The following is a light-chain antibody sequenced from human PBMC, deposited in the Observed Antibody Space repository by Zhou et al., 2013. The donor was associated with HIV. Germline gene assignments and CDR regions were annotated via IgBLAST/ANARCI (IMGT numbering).Light chain of an antibody. V-gene: IGKV1-17*03. CDR3: LQHSGYPFT. CDR2: VAS. J-gene: IGKJ3*01. Sequence: DIQMTQSPSAMSAAVGDRVTITCRASLDIGNYLAWFQQKAGKVPKRLIYVASNLESGVPSRFSGSGSGTEFTLTISGLQPEDVATYYCLQHSGYPFTFGLGPKWIS. CDR1: LDIGNY.